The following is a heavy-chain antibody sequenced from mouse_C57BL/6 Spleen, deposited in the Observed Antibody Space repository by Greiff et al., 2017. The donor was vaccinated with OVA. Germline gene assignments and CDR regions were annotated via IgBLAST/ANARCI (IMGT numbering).Heavy chain of an antibody. Sequence: LVESGAELVKPGASVKISCKASGYAFSSYWMNWVKQRPGKGLEWIGQIYPGDGDTNYNGKFKGKATLTADKSSSTAYMQLSSLTSEDSAVYFCARDGSYWYFDVWGTGTTVTVSS. CDR3: ARDGSYWYFDV. D-gene: IGHD1-1*01. CDR1: GYAFSSYW. CDR2: IYPGDGDT. V-gene: IGHV1-80*01. J-gene: IGHJ1*03.